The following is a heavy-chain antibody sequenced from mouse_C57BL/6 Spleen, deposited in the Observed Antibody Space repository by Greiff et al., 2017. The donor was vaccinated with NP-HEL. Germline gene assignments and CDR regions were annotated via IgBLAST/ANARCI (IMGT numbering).Heavy chain of an antibody. CDR2: ISSGGSYT. CDR1: GFTFSSYG. J-gene: IGHJ3*01. D-gene: IGHD1-1*01. Sequence: DVMLVESGGDLVKPGGSLKLSCAASGFTFSSYGMSWVRQTPDKRLEWVATISSGGSYTYYPDSVKGRFTISRDNAKNTLYLQMSSLKSEDTAMYYCASHYGSSYGWFAYWGQGTLVTVSA. V-gene: IGHV5-6*02. CDR3: ASHYGSSYGWFAY.